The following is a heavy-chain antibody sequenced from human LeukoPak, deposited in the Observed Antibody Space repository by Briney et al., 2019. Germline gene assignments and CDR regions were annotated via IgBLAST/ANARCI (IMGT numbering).Heavy chain of an antibody. CDR2: IYYSGST. Sequence: SETLSLTCTVSGGSISSGGYYWSWIRQHPGKGLEWIGYIYYSGSTYYNPSLKSRVTISVDTSKNQFSLKLSSVTAADTAVYYCARGRGYYDILTGFFSPSNFDYWGQGTLVTVSS. J-gene: IGHJ4*02. CDR1: GGSISSGGYY. V-gene: IGHV4-31*03. CDR3: ARGRGYYDILTGFFSPSNFDY. D-gene: IGHD3-9*01.